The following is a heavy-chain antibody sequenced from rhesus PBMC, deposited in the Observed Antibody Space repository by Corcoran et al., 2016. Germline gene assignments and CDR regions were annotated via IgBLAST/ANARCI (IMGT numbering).Heavy chain of an antibody. CDR2: ITGNWRNT. V-gene: IGHV4-80*01. CDR1: GGSFSSSW. J-gene: IGHJ4*01. CDR3: ARYKAVGVVNLVDY. D-gene: IGHD2-21*01. Sequence: QVQLQESGPGLVKPSETLSLTCAVSGGSFSSSWWSLIRQPPGKGLEWIGEITGNWRNTNNNPSIKRRVTMSKDASKNQFSRKLSSVTAADTAVYYCARYKAVGVVNLVDYWGQGVLVTVSS.